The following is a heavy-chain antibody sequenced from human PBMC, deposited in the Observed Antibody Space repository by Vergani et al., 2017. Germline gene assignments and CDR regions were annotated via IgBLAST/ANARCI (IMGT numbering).Heavy chain of an antibody. D-gene: IGHD6-19*01. CDR3: ARELPGGQCLVKGAFDM. V-gene: IGHV1-18*01. J-gene: IGHJ3*02. Sequence: QVQLVQSGAEVKKPGASVKVSCKASGYTFTSYGISWVRQAPGQGLEWMGWISAYNGNTNYAQKLQGRVTMTTDTSTSTAYMELRSLRSDDTAVYYCARELPGGQCLVKGAFDMWGQGTMVTVSS. CDR1: GYTFTSYG. CDR2: ISAYNGNT.